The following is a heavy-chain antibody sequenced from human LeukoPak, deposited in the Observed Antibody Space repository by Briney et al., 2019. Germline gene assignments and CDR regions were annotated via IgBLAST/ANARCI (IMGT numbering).Heavy chain of an antibody. CDR1: GGSSSGYY. Sequence: SETLSLTCAVYGGSSSGYYWSWIRQPPGKGLEWIGEINHSGSTNYNPSLKSRVTISVDTSKNQFSLKLSSVTAADTAVYYCARNQLLSLDAFDIWGQGTMVTVSS. CDR3: ARNQLLSLDAFDI. V-gene: IGHV4-34*01. J-gene: IGHJ3*02. CDR2: INHSGST. D-gene: IGHD2-2*01.